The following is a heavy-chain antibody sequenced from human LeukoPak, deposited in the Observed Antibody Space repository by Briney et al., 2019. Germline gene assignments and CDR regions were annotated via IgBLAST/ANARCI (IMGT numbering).Heavy chain of an antibody. CDR1: GFTFSSYA. CDR2: ISYDGSNK. V-gene: IGHV3-30-3*01. D-gene: IGHD3-22*01. Sequence: GRSLILSCAAPGFTFSSYAMHWVRQAPGKGLEWVAVISYDGSNKYYADSVKGRFTISRDNSKNTLYLQMNSLRAEDTAVYYCARDQHDSSGYYTDYWGQGTLVTVSS. J-gene: IGHJ4*02. CDR3: ARDQHDSSGYYTDY.